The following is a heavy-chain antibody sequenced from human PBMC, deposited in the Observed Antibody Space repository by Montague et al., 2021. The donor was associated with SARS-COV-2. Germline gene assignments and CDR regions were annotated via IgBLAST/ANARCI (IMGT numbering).Heavy chain of an antibody. CDR1: GFTFNTYG. V-gene: IGHV3-30*18. CDR2: ISHDGSKK. J-gene: IGHJ4*02. CDR3: VKGDVSPGDH. Sequence: SLRLSCAASGFTFNTYGMHWVRQAPGKGLEWAAVISHDGSKKYYAESVKGRLTISRDNSKNTLYLQMNSLRAEDTAIYYCVKGDVSPGDHWGQGTQVTVSS.